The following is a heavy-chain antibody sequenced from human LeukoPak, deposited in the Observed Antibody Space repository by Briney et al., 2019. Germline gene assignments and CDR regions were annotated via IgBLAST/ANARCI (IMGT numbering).Heavy chain of an antibody. Sequence: SVKVSCKASGGTFSSYAISWVRQTPGQGLEWMGGIIPIFGTANYAQKFQGRVTITADESTSTAYMELSSLRSEDTAVYYCARASSSWYWFDPWGQGTLVTVSS. CDR3: ARASSSWYWFDP. D-gene: IGHD6-13*01. V-gene: IGHV1-69*13. J-gene: IGHJ5*02. CDR2: IIPIFGTA. CDR1: GGTFSSYA.